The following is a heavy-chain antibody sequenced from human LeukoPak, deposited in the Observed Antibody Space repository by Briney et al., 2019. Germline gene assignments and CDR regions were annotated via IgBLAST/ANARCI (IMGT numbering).Heavy chain of an antibody. CDR3: ARDAQWLVPEGYYFYMDV. J-gene: IGHJ6*03. CDR2: ISSSSSYI. CDR1: GFTFSRYN. V-gene: IGHV3-21*01. D-gene: IGHD6-19*01. Sequence: GGSLRLSCAGSGFTFSRYNLNWFRQAPGKGLERVSSISSSSSYIFYADSVKGRFTVSRDSAKNSLYLQMNSLRAEDTAVYYCARDAQWLVPEGYYFYMDVWGKGITVTVSS.